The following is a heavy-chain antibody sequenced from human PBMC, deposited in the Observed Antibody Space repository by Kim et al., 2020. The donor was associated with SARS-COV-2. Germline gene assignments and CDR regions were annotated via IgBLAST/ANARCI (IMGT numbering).Heavy chain of an antibody. CDR3: ARGGRWLQPTFDY. J-gene: IGHJ4*02. Sequence: GGSLRLSCAASGFTVSSNYMSWVRQAPGKGLEWVSVIYSGGSTYYADSVKGRFTISRDNSKNTLYLQMNSLRAEDTAVYYCARGGRWLQPTFDYWGQGTLVTVSS. V-gene: IGHV3-53*01. D-gene: IGHD5-12*01. CDR2: IYSGGST. CDR1: GFTVSSNY.